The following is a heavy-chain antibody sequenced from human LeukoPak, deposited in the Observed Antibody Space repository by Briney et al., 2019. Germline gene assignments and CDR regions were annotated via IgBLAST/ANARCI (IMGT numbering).Heavy chain of an antibody. CDR2: INPNSGGT. CDR3: ARDLCVSRVGAGGTRGFGY. Sequence: ASVKVSCKASGYTFTGYYMHWLRQAPGQGLEWMGWINPNSGGTNYAQKFQGRVTMTRVTSISPAYMELTTLRSDDAAVYYCARDLCVSRVGAGGTRGFGYWGQGTLVTVSS. J-gene: IGHJ4*02. D-gene: IGHD6-13*01. CDR1: GYTFTGYY. V-gene: IGHV1-2*02.